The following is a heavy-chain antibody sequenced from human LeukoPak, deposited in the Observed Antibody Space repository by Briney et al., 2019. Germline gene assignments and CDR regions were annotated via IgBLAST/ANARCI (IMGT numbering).Heavy chain of an antibody. Sequence: GGSLRLSCAASGFTFSSYWMHWVRQAPGKGLVWVSRINSDGSSTSYADSVKGRFTISRDNAKNSLYLQMNSLRAEDTAVYYCARAPGGSWESFDYWGQGTLVTVSS. J-gene: IGHJ4*02. V-gene: IGHV3-74*01. CDR2: INSDGSST. D-gene: IGHD1-26*01. CDR1: GFTFSSYW. CDR3: ARAPGGSWESFDY.